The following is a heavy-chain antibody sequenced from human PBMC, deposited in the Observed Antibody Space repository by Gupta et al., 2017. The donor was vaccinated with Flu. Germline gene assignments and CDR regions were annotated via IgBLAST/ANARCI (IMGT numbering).Heavy chain of an antibody. Sequence: GQGLEWMGRIIPSFEATKIAQKFQGIITIVADESSGTAHMDVSSLTSDDTAVYYCARTSYGGNSDFFYFAMDAWGQGATVTVS. V-gene: IGHV1-69*15. CDR3: ARTSYGGNSDFFYFAMDA. J-gene: IGHJ6*02. D-gene: IGHD4-17*01. CDR2: IIPSFEAT.